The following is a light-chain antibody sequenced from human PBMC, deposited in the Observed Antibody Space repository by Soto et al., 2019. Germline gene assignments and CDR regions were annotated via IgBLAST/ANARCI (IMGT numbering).Light chain of an antibody. J-gene: IGLJ1*01. Sequence: QSVLTQPPSASGSPGQSVTISCTGTSSDVGGYNFVSWYQHHPGKAPKLMIFDVSERPSGVPDRFSGSKSGNTASLTVSGXQAEDEADYYCSSYAGSNSYVFGTGTKV. V-gene: IGLV2-8*01. CDR3: SSYAGSNSYV. CDR2: DVS. CDR1: SSDVGGYNF.